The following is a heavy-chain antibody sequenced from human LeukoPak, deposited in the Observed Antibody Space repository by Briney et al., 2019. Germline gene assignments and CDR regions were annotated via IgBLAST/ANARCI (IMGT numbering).Heavy chain of an antibody. CDR3: ATDYAGNSLWYYYGLGV. Sequence: GGSLRLSCAASGFTFSSSAMSWVRQAPGKGLECLSTINRDGGGETTSYADSVQGRFTISRDTSKNTLYLQMNSLRAEDTAVYYCATDYAGNSLWYYYGLGVWGQGTTVTVSS. J-gene: IGHJ6*02. CDR2: INRDGGGETT. CDR1: GFTFSSSA. D-gene: IGHD4-23*01. V-gene: IGHV3-23*01.